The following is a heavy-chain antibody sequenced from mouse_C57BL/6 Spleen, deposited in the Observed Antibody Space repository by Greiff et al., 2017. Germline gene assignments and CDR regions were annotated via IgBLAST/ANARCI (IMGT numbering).Heavy chain of an antibody. Sequence: QVQLQQSGAELARPGASVKLSCKASGYTFTSYGISWVKQRTGQGLEWIGEIYPRSGNTYYNEKFKGKATLTADKSSSTAYMELRSLTSEDSAVYFCAREGITTVVATDWFAYWGQETLVTVSA. CDR2: IYPRSGNT. CDR3: AREGITTVVATDWFAY. D-gene: IGHD1-1*01. V-gene: IGHV1-81*01. CDR1: GYTFTSYG. J-gene: IGHJ3*01.